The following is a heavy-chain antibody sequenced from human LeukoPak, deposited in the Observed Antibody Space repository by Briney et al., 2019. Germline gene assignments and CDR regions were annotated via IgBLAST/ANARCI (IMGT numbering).Heavy chain of an antibody. CDR2: IYSGDSDT. D-gene: IGHD3-9*01. V-gene: IGHV5-51*01. Sequence: GESLKISCKGSGYSFTTYWIGWVRQMPGKGLEWMGIIYSGDSDTRYSPSFQGQVTISADKSISTAYLQWSSLKASDTATYYCARRRGRYFDGPDAFDIWGQGTMVTVSS. CDR1: GYSFTTYW. J-gene: IGHJ3*02. CDR3: ARRRGRYFDGPDAFDI.